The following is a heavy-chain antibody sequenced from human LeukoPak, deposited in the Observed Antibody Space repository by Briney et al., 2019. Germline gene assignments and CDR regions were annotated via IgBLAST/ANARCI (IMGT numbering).Heavy chain of an antibody. V-gene: IGHV4-59*01. CDR2: IYYSGST. J-gene: IGHJ5*02. Sequence: SETLSLTCTVSGGSISNYYWSWIRQPPGKGLEWIGYIYYSGSTNYNPSLKSRVTTSVDTSKNQFSLKLSSVTAADTAVYYCARERVYSSGSHWFDPWGQGTLVTVSS. CDR1: GGSISNYY. D-gene: IGHD6-19*01. CDR3: ARERVYSSGSHWFDP.